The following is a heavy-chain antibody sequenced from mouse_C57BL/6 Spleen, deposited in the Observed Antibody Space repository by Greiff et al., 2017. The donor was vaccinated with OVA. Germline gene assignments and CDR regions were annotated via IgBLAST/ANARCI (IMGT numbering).Heavy chain of an antibody. D-gene: IGHD2-4*01. CDR2: IWSGGSP. CDR1: GFSLTSYG. CDR3: ARNPIYYDYDGYYFDY. J-gene: IGHJ2*01. V-gene: IGHV2-2*01. Sequence: VQLQQSGPGLVQPSQSLSITCTVSGFSLTSYGVHWVRQSPGKGLEWLGVIWSGGSPDYTAAFISRLSISKDNSKSQVFFKMNSLQADDTAIYYCARNPIYYDYDGYYFDYWGQGTTLTVSS.